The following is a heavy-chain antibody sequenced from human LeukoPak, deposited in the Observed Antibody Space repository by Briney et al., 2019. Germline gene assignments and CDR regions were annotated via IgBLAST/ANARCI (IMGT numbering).Heavy chain of an antibody. CDR3: ARALGKDNFLTPYDY. J-gene: IGHJ4*02. Sequence: SETLSLTCAVSGGSIRNFSWIWIRRSPGTGLKYIGNLYHNGSTNYHPSLQSRVSISVDTSKNQFSLKVSSVTAADTAVYYCARALGKDNFLTPYDYWGQGTLATVSS. D-gene: IGHD3-16*01. V-gene: IGHV4-59*01. CDR1: GGSIRNFS. CDR2: LYHNGST.